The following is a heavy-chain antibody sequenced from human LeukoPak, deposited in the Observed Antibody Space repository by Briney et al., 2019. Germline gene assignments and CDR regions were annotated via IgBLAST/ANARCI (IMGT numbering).Heavy chain of an antibody. Sequence: GGSLRLSCAASGVTFSSYAMSWVRQAPGKGLEWVSAISGSGGSTCYADSVKGRFTISRDNSKNTLYLQMNSLRAEDTAVYYCAKGKVRLVAHDAFDIWGQGTMVTVSS. CDR2: ISGSGGST. CDR3: AKGKVRLVAHDAFDI. V-gene: IGHV3-23*01. J-gene: IGHJ3*02. D-gene: IGHD3-3*01. CDR1: GVTFSSYA.